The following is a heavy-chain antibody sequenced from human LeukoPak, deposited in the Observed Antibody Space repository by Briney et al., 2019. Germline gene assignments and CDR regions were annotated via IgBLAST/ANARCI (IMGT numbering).Heavy chain of an antibody. CDR3: ARRGFYDTSGYLFDY. J-gene: IGHJ4*02. Sequence: GGSLRLSCVDSGFIFSRYEMNWVRQAPGKGREWLSYICTSGSIMSYADSVKGRFTISRDNAKNSLYLQMNSLRAEDTAVYYCARRGFYDTSGYLFDYWGRGTLVIVSS. V-gene: IGHV3-48*03. CDR2: ICTSGSIM. D-gene: IGHD3-22*01. CDR1: GFIFSRYE.